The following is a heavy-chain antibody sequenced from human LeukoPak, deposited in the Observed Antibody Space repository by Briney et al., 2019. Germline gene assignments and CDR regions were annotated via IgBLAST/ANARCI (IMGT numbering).Heavy chain of an antibody. D-gene: IGHD3-22*01. J-gene: IGHJ5*02. V-gene: IGHV4-30-4*01. CDR3: ARPYYYDSRIDP. CDR2: MYYSGST. Sequence: PSETLSLTCTVSGGSISRGDYYGSWFCQPPGKGLEWIAYMYYSGSTYYNPSLKSRVTMSADTSKNQLSLKLSSVTAADTAVYYCARPYYYDSRIDPWGQGILVTVSS. CDR1: GGSISRGDYY.